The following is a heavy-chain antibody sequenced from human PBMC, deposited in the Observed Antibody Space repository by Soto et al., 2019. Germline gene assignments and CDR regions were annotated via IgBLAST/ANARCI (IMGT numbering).Heavy chain of an antibody. D-gene: IGHD4-17*01. CDR3: AKDPYAAVTTKVLSDY. J-gene: IGHJ4*02. Sequence: PGGSLRLSCAASGFTFSSYAMSWVRQAPGKGLEWVSAISGSGGSTYYADSVKGRFTISRDNSKNTLYLQMNSLRAEDTVVFYFAKDPYAAVTTKVLSDYLGQGTLVTVSS. CDR1: GFTFSSYA. CDR2: ISGSGGST. V-gene: IGHV3-23*01.